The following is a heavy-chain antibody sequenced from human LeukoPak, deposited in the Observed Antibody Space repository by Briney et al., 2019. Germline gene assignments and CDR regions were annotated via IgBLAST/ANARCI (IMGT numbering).Heavy chain of an antibody. Sequence: GGSLRLSCAASGFTFSSYAMSWVRQAPGKGLEWVSVISGSGGNTYYADSVKGRFTISRDNSKNTLYLQMNSLRAEDTAVYYCAKHRSWYTSRSELDPWGQGTLVTVSS. CDR3: AKHRSWYTSRSELDP. CDR2: ISGSGGNT. D-gene: IGHD6-13*01. V-gene: IGHV3-23*01. J-gene: IGHJ5*02. CDR1: GFTFSSYA.